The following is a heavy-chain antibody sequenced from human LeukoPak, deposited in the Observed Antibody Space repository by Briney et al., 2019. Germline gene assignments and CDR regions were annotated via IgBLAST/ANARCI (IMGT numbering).Heavy chain of an antibody. CDR3: ASSDFSFGSGSPPYYFDY. Sequence: SETLSLTCTVSGGSISSGDNYWSWIRQPPGKGLEWIRYIYYSGTTYYNPSLKSRVSMSVDTSKNQFSLKLSSVTAADTAVYYCASSDFSFGSGSPPYYFDYWGQGTLVTVSS. CDR2: IYYSGTT. CDR1: GGSISSGDNY. V-gene: IGHV4-30-4*08. D-gene: IGHD3-10*01. J-gene: IGHJ4*02.